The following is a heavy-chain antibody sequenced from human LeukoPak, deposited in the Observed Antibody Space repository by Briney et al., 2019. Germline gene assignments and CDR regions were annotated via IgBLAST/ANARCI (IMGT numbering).Heavy chain of an antibody. J-gene: IGHJ4*02. CDR3: AIPPGYCGNDCSFDH. Sequence: GQSLKISCEGSGYSFSNYWIGWVRQMPGKGLEWMGIIYPGDYETRYSPSFQGLVTISVDKSISTAYLQWSSLKASDTAMYYCAIPPGYCGNDCSFDHWGQGTLVTVSS. CDR2: IYPGDYET. V-gene: IGHV5-51*01. D-gene: IGHD2-21*02. CDR1: GYSFSNYW.